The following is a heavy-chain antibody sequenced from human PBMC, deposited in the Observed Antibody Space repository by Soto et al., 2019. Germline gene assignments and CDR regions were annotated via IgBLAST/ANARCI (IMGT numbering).Heavy chain of an antibody. V-gene: IGHV3-9*01. D-gene: IGHD6-19*01. J-gene: IGHJ4*02. CDR2: ISWNSGSI. CDR1: VFPVVDYS. CDR3: AKSHTTSGWYVTTDY. Sequence: PGGALRLSFSASVFPVVDYSMQWVRPAPGKGLEWVSAISWNSGSIDYADSVKGRFTISRDNAKNSLYLQMNSLRAEDTALYYCAKSHTTSGWYVTTDYWGQGTRVNVSA.